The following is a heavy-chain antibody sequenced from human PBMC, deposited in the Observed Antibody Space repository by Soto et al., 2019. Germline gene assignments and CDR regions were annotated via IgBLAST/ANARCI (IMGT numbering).Heavy chain of an antibody. CDR3: AKGFTPTYSGSYCAF. V-gene: IGHV3-23*01. D-gene: IGHD1-26*01. CDR2: ISGSDGTT. CDR1: GFTFSAYA. Sequence: GGSLRLSCVASGFTFSAYAMYWVRQAPGKGLEWVSAISGSDGTTSYVDSVKGRFTISRDNSKNTLYLQMNRLGAEDTAIYYCAKGFTPTYSGSYCAFWGQGTQVTVSS. J-gene: IGHJ4*02.